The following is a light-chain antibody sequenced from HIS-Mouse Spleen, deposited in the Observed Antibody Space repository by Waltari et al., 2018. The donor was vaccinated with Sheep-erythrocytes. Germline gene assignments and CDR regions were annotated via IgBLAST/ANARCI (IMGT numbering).Light chain of an antibody. CDR1: SSDVGSYNL. CDR3: CSYAGSSTFHVV. J-gene: IGLJ2*01. V-gene: IGLV2-23*03. CDR2: EGS. Sequence: QSALTQPASVSGSPGQSITISCTGTSSDVGSYNLVSWYQQHPGQAPKHMIYEGSKRPSEVSNRFSGSKSGNTASLTISGLQAEDEADYYCCSYAGSSTFHVVFGGGTKLTVL.